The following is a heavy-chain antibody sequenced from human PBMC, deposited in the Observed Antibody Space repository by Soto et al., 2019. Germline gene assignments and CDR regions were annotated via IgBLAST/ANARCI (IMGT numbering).Heavy chain of an antibody. CDR2: IYHSGST. V-gene: IGHV4-4*02. J-gene: IGHJ6*02. CDR1: GGSISSSNW. CDR3: ATAGRGHCSGGSCYSGLHGMDV. Sequence: QVQLQESGPGLVKPSGTLSLTCAVSGGSISSSNWWSWVRQPPGKGLEWIGAIYHSGSTNYTPSLNSRVTISVEKSKNQFSRKLSSVTAADTAVYYCATAGRGHCSGGSCYSGLHGMDVWGQGTTVNVSS. D-gene: IGHD2-15*01.